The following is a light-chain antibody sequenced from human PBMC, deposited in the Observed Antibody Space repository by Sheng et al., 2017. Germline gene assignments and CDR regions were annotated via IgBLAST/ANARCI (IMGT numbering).Light chain of an antibody. CDR2: GAS. CDR3: QQYAQSPRT. V-gene: IGKV3-20*01. J-gene: IGKJ1*01. CDR1: QIVRSNY. Sequence: EIVLTQSPGTLSLSPGERATLSCRASQIVRSNYLAWYQQTPGQAPKLLIYGASRRATGIPDRFSGSGSGPDFTLTISRLEPDDFAVYFCQQYAQSPRTFGPG.